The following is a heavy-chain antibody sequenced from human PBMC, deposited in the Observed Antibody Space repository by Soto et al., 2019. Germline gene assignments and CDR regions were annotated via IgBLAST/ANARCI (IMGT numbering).Heavy chain of an antibody. CDR2: INHSGST. D-gene: IGHD3-3*01. Sequence: PSETLSLTCAVYGGSFSGYYWSWIRQPPGKGLEWIGEINHSGSTNYNPSLKSRVTISVDTSKNQFSLKLSSVTAADTAVYYCARESLGDYDFWSGYYTGWFDPWGQGTLVTVSS. CDR3: ARESLGDYDFWSGYYTGWFDP. J-gene: IGHJ5*02. V-gene: IGHV4-34*01. CDR1: GGSFSGYY.